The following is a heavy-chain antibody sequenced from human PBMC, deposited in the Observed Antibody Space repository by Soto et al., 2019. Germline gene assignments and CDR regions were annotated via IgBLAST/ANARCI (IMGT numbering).Heavy chain of an antibody. V-gene: IGHV3-30*03. J-gene: IGHJ4*02. CDR1: GFTFSSYG. CDR2: ISYDGSNK. CDR3: ATYYYDSSGYSPAQFDY. Sequence: GGSLRLSCAASGFTFSSYGMHWVRQAPGKGLEWVAVISYDGSNKYYADSVKGRFTISRDNSKNTLYLQMNSLRAEDTAVYYCATYYYDSSGYSPAQFDYWGQATLVTVS. D-gene: IGHD3-22*01.